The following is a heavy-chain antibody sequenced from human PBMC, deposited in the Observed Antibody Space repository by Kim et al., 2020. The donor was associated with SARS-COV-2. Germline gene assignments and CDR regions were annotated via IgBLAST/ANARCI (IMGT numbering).Heavy chain of an antibody. CDR1: GFTFSSYA. Sequence: GGSLRLSCAASGFTFSSYAMSWVRQAPGKGLEWVSAISGSGGSTYYADSVKGRFTISRGNSKNTLYLQMNSLRAEDTAVYYCAKSIAFYYYYGMDVWGQGTTVTVSS. CDR2: ISGSGGST. J-gene: IGHJ6*02. CDR3: AKSIAFYYYYGMDV. V-gene: IGHV3-23*01. D-gene: IGHD6-6*01.